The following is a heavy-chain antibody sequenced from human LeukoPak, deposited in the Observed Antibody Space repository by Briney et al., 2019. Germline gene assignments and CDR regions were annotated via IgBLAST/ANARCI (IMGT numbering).Heavy chain of an antibody. V-gene: IGHV4-59*01. CDR2: IHYSGST. CDR3: ARDLRYSSGWYDWYFDL. Sequence: SETLSLTCTVSGGSISSYYWSWIRQPPGKGLEWIGYIHYSGSTNYNPCLKSRVTISVDTRRDQFSLKLSSVTAADTAVYYCARDLRYSSGWYDWYFDLWGRGTLVTVSS. CDR1: GGSISSYY. J-gene: IGHJ2*01. D-gene: IGHD6-19*01.